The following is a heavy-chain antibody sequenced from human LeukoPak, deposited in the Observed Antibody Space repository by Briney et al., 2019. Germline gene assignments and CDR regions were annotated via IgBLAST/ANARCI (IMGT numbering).Heavy chain of an antibody. CDR1: GFTFSSYG. Sequence: PGRSLRLSCAASGFTFSSYGMHWVRQAPGKGLEWVAVIWYDGSNKYYADSVKGRFTISRDNSKNTLYLQMNSLRAEDTAVYYCASSYGSGRFDPWGQGTLVTVSS. J-gene: IGHJ5*02. CDR3: ASSYGSGRFDP. V-gene: IGHV3-33*01. D-gene: IGHD3-10*01. CDR2: IWYDGSNK.